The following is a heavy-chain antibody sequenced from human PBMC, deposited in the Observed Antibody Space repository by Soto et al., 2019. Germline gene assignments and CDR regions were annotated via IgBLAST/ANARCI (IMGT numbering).Heavy chain of an antibody. D-gene: IGHD5-18*01. V-gene: IGHV3-33*01. CDR2: IWYDGSNK. CDR3: ARGVGSYEGAYYYYYYGMDV. CDR1: GFTFSSYG. J-gene: IGHJ6*02. Sequence: GGSLRLSCAASGFTFSSYGMHWVRQAPGKGLEWVAVIWYDGSNKYYADSVKGRFTISRDNSKNTLYLQMNSLRAEDTAVYYCARGVGSYEGAYYYYYYGMDVWGQGTTVTVSS.